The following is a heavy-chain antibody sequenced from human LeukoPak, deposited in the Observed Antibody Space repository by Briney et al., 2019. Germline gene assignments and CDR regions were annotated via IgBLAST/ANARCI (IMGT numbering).Heavy chain of an antibody. D-gene: IGHD6-13*01. J-gene: IGHJ4*02. CDR2: IYYSGST. Sequence: SETLSLTCTVSGGSISSYYWSWIRQPPGKGLEWIGYIYYSGSTNYNPSLKSRVTISVDTSKNQLSLKLGSVTAADTAVYYCARLGSSSWYVRGYFDYWGQGTLVTVSS. V-gene: IGHV4-59*08. CDR1: GGSISSYY. CDR3: ARLGSSSWYVRGYFDY.